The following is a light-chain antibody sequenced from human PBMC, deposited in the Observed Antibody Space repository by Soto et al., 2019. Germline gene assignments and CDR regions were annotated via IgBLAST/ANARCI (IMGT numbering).Light chain of an antibody. J-gene: IGKJ5*01. CDR1: QSVNNY. V-gene: IGKV3-11*01. CDR2: DAS. Sequence: EIVLTQSPATLSLSPGERASLSCRASQSVNNYLAWYQQKPGQAPRLLIYDASNRATGIPARFSGSGSETDFTLTISSLEPEDFAVYYCQQRRSWPITFGQGTRLEIK. CDR3: QQRRSWPIT.